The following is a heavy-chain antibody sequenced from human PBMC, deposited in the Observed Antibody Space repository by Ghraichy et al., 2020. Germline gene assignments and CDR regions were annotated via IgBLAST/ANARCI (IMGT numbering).Heavy chain of an antibody. CDR1: GFTFSDYW. Sequence: GESLNISCAASGFTFSDYWMTWVRQAPGKGLEWVANIKQDGSEKYYVASVKGRFTISRDNSRNSLYLQMTSLGAEDTAVYYCARFSATRGGYKPLDYWGQGTLGTVSS. D-gene: IGHD5-24*01. CDR3: ARFSATRGGYKPLDY. J-gene: IGHJ4*02. CDR2: IKQDGSEK. V-gene: IGHV3-7*01.